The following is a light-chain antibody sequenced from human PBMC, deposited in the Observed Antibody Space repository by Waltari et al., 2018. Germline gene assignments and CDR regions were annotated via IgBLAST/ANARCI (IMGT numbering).Light chain of an antibody. CDR3: QQYDDWPMYT. V-gene: IGKV3-15*01. J-gene: IGKJ2*01. Sequence: EIVMTQFPATLSVSPGEGATLSCRASQSVSGKLAWYQQKPGQPPRLLIYGGTTRAPGVPARFSGRGYGTDFSLTISSLQSEDLAVYYCQQYDDWPMYTFGQGTMLEI. CDR2: GGT. CDR1: QSVSGK.